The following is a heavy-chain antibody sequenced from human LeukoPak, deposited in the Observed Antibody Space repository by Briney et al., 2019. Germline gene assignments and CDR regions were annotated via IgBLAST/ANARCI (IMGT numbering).Heavy chain of an antibody. J-gene: IGHJ4*02. V-gene: IGHV3-23*01. CDR2: ISGSGGNT. CDR1: GFTFSSYA. Sequence: PGGSLRLSCAASGFTFSSYAMSWVRQAPGKGLEWVSVISGSGGNTYYADSVKGRFTISRDDSKDTLYLQMNSLNTEDTAMYYCTTRSPARYCSDGACYSSADYWGQGTLVTVSS. D-gene: IGHD2-15*01. CDR3: TTRSPARYCSDGACYSSADY.